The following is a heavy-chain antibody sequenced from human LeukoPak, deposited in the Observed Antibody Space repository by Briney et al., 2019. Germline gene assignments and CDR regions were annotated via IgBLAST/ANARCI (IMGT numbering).Heavy chain of an antibody. V-gene: IGHV4-34*01. CDR3: ARHVTGYSSSSYFGS. CDR2: INHSGST. J-gene: IGHJ4*02. Sequence: SETLSLTCTVYGGSFSGYYWSWIRQPPGQGLEWVGEINHSGSTNYNPSLKSRVTISVDTSKNQFSLKLSSVTAADTAVYYCARHVTGYSSSSYFGSWGQGTLVTVSS. CDR1: GGSFSGYY. D-gene: IGHD6-6*01.